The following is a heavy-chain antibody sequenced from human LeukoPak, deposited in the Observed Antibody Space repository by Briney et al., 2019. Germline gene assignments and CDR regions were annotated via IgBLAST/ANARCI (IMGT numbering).Heavy chain of an antibody. Sequence: GGSLRLSCAASGFVFSDYSMNWVQQAPGKGLEWLANIRGSGSGMGSGNYYAGSVRGRFTISRDNAKNSLYLQMNSLRTDDTAFYYCARDDNWGFDYWGQGALVTVSS. CDR2: IRGSGSGM. J-gene: IGHJ4*02. CDR1: GFVFSDYS. CDR3: ARDDNWGFDY. V-gene: IGHV3-21*05. D-gene: IGHD7-27*01.